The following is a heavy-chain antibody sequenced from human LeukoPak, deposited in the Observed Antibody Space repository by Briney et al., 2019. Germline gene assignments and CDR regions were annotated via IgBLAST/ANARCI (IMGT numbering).Heavy chain of an antibody. J-gene: IGHJ6*03. Sequence: ASVKVSCKASGYTFTSYDINWVRQATGQGLEWMGWMNPNSGNTGYAQKFQGRVTITRNTSISTAYMELSSLRSEDTAVYYCAREGQSHPYYYYMDVWGKGTTVTVSS. CDR1: GYTFTSYD. V-gene: IGHV1-8*03. CDR2: MNPNSGNT. D-gene: IGHD5-24*01. CDR3: AREGQSHPYYYYMDV.